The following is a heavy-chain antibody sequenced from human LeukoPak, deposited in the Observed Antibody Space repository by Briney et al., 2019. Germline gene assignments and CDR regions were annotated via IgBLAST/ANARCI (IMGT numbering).Heavy chain of an antibody. Sequence: ASVKVSCKASGYTFTSYGISWVRQAPGQGLEWMGRISAYNGNTNYAQKLQGRVTMTTDTSTSTAYMELRSLRSDDTAVYYCARVPQARGVLWYSSSWYYFDYRGQGTLVTVSS. CDR2: ISAYNGNT. D-gene: IGHD6-13*01. CDR3: ARVPQARGVLWYSSSWYYFDY. V-gene: IGHV1-18*01. CDR1: GYTFTSYG. J-gene: IGHJ4*02.